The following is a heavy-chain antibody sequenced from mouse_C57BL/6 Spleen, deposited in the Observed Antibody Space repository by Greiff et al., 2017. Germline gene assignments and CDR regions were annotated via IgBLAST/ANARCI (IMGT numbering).Heavy chain of an antibody. V-gene: IGHV1-19*01. D-gene: IGHD2-4*01. CDR3: ARGGDYDEGSGLYAMDY. CDR1: GYTFTDYY. CDR2: INPYNGGT. Sequence: VQLQQSGPVLVKPGASVKMSCKASGYTFTDYYMNWVKQSHGKSLEWIGVINPYNGGTSYNQKFKGKATLTVDKSSSTAYMELNSLTSEDSAVYYCARGGDYDEGSGLYAMDYWGQGTSVTVSS. J-gene: IGHJ4*01.